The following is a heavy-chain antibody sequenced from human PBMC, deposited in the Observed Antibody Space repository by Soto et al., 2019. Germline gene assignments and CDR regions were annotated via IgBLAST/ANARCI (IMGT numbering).Heavy chain of an antibody. CDR1: GFTFSSYG. CDR2: IWYDGSNK. Sequence: PGGSLRLSCAASGFTFSSYGMHWVRQAPGKGLEWVAVIWYDGSNKYYADSVKGRFTISRDNSKNTLYLQMNSLRAEDTAVYYCARDTHIYTLNYDILRRYYYYYGMDVWGQGTTVTVSS. D-gene: IGHD3-9*01. CDR3: ARDTHIYTLNYDILRRYYYYYGMDV. V-gene: IGHV3-33*01. J-gene: IGHJ6*02.